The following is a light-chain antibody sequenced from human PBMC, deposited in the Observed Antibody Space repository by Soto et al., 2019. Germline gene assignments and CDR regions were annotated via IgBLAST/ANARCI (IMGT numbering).Light chain of an antibody. J-gene: IGKJ4*01. V-gene: IGKV3D-15*01. CDR1: QSVDSN. Sequence: EIVMTQSPATLSVSPGDGATLSCRASQSVDSNLAWYQQKPGQTPRLLMYGASTRPTGIPARFSGSGSGTEFTLIIISLQSEDSAVYYCQQYNDWPLTFGGGTKVDIK. CDR3: QQYNDWPLT. CDR2: GAS.